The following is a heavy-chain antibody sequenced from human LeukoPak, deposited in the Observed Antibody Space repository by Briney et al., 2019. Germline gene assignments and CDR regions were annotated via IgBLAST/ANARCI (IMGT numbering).Heavy chain of an antibody. CDR2: IWYDGSNK. V-gene: IGHV3-33*01. CDR3: ARDPEQSMGYDY. D-gene: IGHD1-26*01. Sequence: GRSLRLSCAASGFTFSSYGMHWVRQAPGKGLEWVAVIWYDGSNKYYADSVKGRFTISRDNSKNTLYLQMNSLRAEVTAVYYCARDPEQSMGYDYWGQGTLVTVSS. J-gene: IGHJ4*02. CDR1: GFTFSSYG.